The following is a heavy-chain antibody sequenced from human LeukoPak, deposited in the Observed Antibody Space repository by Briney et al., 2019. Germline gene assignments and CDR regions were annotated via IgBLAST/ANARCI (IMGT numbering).Heavy chain of an antibody. D-gene: IGHD3-22*01. CDR2: IFYSGNT. V-gene: IGHV4-39*07. J-gene: IGHJ5*02. CDR3: ARDSSGYYDWFDP. Sequence: SETLSLTCTVSSGSVSNSHYYWAWVRQPPGKGLEWLGSIFYSGNTHYNPSLKSPVTISIDTSKNQFSLKLSSVTAADTAVYYCARDSSGYYDWFDPWGQGTLVTVSS. CDR1: SGSVSNSHYY.